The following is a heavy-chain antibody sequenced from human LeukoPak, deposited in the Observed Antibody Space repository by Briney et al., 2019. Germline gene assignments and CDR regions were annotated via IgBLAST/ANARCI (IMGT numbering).Heavy chain of an antibody. CDR2: IIPIFGTA. V-gene: IGHV1-69*06. D-gene: IGHD3-9*01. J-gene: IGHJ6*03. CDR1: GGTFSSYA. Sequence: SVKVSCKASGGTFSSYAISWVRQAPGQGLEWMGGIIPIFGTANYAQKFQGRVTITADKSTSTAYMELGSLRSEDTAVYYCARHPHDILTGWYYYYYMDVWGKGTTVTVSS. CDR3: ARHPHDILTGWYYYYYMDV.